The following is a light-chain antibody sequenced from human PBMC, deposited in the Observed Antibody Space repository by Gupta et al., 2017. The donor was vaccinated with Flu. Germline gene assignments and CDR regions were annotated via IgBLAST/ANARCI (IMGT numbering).Light chain of an antibody. Sequence: DIQMTQSPSTLSASVGDTVTITCRASENVNEWRDCYQQNAGKAPRLLIVRSYGLASGVPSRFSGSGSGKEFALTIRILQPDDFATYYCQQYDTDYTFGQGTRLDIK. V-gene: IGKV1-5*03. J-gene: IGKJ2*01. CDR3: QQYDTDYT. CDR1: ENVNEW. CDR2: RSY.